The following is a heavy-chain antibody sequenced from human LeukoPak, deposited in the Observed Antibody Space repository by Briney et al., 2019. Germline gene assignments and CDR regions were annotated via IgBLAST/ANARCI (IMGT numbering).Heavy chain of an antibody. D-gene: IGHD5-18*01. J-gene: IGHJ4*02. Sequence: SETLSLTCAVYGGSFSGYYWSWIRQPPGKGLEWIGEINHSGSTNYNPSLKSRVTISVDTSKNQFSLKLSSVTAADTAVYYCARDINTATETFDYWGQGTLVTVSS. CDR2: INHSGST. CDR3: ARDINTATETFDY. V-gene: IGHV4-34*01. CDR1: GGSFSGYY.